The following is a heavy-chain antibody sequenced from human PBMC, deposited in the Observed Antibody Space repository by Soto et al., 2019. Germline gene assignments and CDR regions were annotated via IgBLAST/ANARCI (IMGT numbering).Heavy chain of an antibody. Sequence: QVHLVQSGAEVKKPGASVKVSCKASGYIFINYYIHWVRQAPGQGLEWIGIINPNGGSANYAQKLRGPVTIARATSTSTVYMDLSSLRSDATAVYYCARDLAAADYWGQGTLVTVSS. J-gene: IGHJ4*02. CDR3: ARDLAAADY. CDR1: GYIFINYY. D-gene: IGHD6-13*01. CDR2: INPNGGSA. V-gene: IGHV1-46*04.